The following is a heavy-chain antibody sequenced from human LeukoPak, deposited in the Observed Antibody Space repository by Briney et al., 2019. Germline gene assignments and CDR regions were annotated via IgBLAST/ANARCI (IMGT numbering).Heavy chain of an antibody. V-gene: IGHV4-59*08. Sequence: SETLSLTCTVSGGSISSNYWSWIRQPPGKGLEWIGYIYYDGSTNYNPPLKSRVTISVDMSKNQISLKLSSATAADTAVYYCARHHPSYYYDSSGHFYFDYWGQGTLVTVSS. CDR2: IYYDGST. CDR3: ARHHPSYYYDSSGHFYFDY. D-gene: IGHD3-22*01. J-gene: IGHJ4*02. CDR1: GGSISSNY.